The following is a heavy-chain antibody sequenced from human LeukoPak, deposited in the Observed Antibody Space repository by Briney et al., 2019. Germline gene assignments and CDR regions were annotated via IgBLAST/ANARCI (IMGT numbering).Heavy chain of an antibody. CDR3: AKGYYGSGSYGWFDY. D-gene: IGHD3-10*01. V-gene: IGHV3-74*01. J-gene: IGHJ4*02. Sequence: GGSLRRSCAASGFTFSTSWMHWVRQAPGKGLVWVSRINSDGSGTTYADSVKGRFTISRDNSKNTLFLHMNSLRAEDTAVYSCAKGYYGSGSYGWFDYWGQGTLVTVSS. CDR2: INSDGSGT. CDR1: GFTFSTSW.